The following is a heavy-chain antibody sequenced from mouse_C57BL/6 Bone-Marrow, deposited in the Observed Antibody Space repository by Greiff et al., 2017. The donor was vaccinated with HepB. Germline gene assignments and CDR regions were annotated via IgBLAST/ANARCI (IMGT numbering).Heavy chain of an antibody. CDR2: IWSGGST. CDR3: ARNSNYRGRRDY. J-gene: IGHJ4*01. Sequence: QVQLKESGPGLVQPSQSLSITCTVSGFSLTSYGVHWVRQSPGKGLEWLGVIWSGGSTAYNAAFIARLTISKDNSKSQVFFQMNSLLAADTAIYYCARNSNYRGRRDYWGQGTSVTVSS. CDR1: GFSLTSYG. V-gene: IGHV2-2*01. D-gene: IGHD2-5*01.